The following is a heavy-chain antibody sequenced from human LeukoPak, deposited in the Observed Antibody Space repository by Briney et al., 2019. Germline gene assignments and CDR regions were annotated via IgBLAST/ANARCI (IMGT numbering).Heavy chain of an antibody. V-gene: IGHV3-9*01. CDR2: ISWNSVSI. D-gene: IGHD6-13*01. CDR3: ARDRIAASGLDY. J-gene: IGHJ4*02. CDR1: GFAFDDCA. Sequence: GRSLRLSCAASGFAFDDCAMHWVRQVPGKGLEWVSGISWNSVSIGYADSVKGRFTISRDNAKNSLYLQMNSLRAEDTAVYYCARDRIAASGLDYWGQGTLVTVSS.